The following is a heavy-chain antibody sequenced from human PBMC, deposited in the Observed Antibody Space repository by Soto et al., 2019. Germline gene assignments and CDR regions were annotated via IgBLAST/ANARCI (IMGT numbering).Heavy chain of an antibody. Sequence: GGSLRLSCAASGFTFSSYSMNWVRQAPGKGLEWVSSISSSSSYIYYADSVKGRFTISRDNAKNSLYLQMNSLRAEDTAVYYCARVGSFHDYIWGSYRPAGRDAFDIWGQGTMVTVSS. V-gene: IGHV3-21*01. CDR1: GFTFSSYS. D-gene: IGHD3-16*02. CDR3: ARVGSFHDYIWGSYRPAGRDAFDI. CDR2: ISSSSSYI. J-gene: IGHJ3*02.